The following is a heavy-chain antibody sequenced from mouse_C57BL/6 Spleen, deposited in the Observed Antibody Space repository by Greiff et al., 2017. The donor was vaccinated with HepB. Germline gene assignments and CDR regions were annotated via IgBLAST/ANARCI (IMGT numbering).Heavy chain of an antibody. CDR2: IHPNSGST. CDR3: ATYVSSEY. V-gene: IGHV1-64*01. Sequence: QVQLQQSGAELVKPGASVKLSCKASGYTFTSYWMHWVKQRPGQGLEWIGMIHPNSGSTNYNEKFKSKATLTVDKSSSTAYIQLSSLTSEDSSVYYCATYVSSEYWGQGTTLTVST. J-gene: IGHJ2*01. CDR1: GYTFTSYW. D-gene: IGHD1-1*01.